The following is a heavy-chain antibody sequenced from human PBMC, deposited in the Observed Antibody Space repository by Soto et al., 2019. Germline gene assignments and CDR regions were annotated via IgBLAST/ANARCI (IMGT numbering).Heavy chain of an antibody. V-gene: IGHV4-39*07. J-gene: IGHJ4*02. Sequence: SETLSLTCTVSGGSISSGSYYWGWIRQPPGRGLEWIGSIYYSGSTYYNPSLKSRVTISVDTSKNQFSLKLSSVTAADTAVYYCASRTTAMAVFDYWGQGTLVTVSS. CDR3: ASRTTAMAVFDY. CDR2: IYYSGST. CDR1: GGSISSGSYY. D-gene: IGHD5-18*01.